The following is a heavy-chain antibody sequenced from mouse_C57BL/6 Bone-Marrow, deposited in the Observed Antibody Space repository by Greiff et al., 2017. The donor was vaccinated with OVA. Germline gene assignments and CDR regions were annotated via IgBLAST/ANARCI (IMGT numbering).Heavy chain of an antibody. V-gene: IGHV1-15*01. CDR3: CGNCEDYFDY. CDR1: GYTFTDYE. D-gene: IGHD2-1*01. Sequence: VQLLESGAELVTPGASVTLSCKASGYTFTDYEMHWVKQTPVQGLEWIGSIAPVTGGTAYNQKFTGQATLTADKSSSTAYMALRSLTSEDSAVYYCCGNCEDYFDYWGQGTTLTVSS. CDR2: IAPVTGGT. J-gene: IGHJ2*01.